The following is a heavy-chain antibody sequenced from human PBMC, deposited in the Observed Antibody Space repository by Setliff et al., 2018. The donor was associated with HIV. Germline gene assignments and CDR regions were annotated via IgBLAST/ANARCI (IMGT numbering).Heavy chain of an antibody. CDR2: ILPCFDTS. J-gene: IGHJ4*02. D-gene: IGHD3-3*01. CDR1: GGTFTWNC. Sequence: VASVKVSCMVSGGTFTWNCTRWVRQAPGQGLEWMGGILPCFDTSNYAQKFQGRVTITADESTSTVPMELSSLTAEDTAVYYCAAVTGVQSFGFVEYLLYDYWGQGTQVTVSS. CDR3: AAVTGVQSFGFVEYLLYDY. V-gene: IGHV1-69*13.